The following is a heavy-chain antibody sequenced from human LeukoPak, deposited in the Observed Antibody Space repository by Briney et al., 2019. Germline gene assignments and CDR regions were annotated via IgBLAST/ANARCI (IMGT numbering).Heavy chain of an antibody. CDR1: GGSISSGSYY. CDR2: IYTSGST. Sequence: PSQTLSLTCTVSGGSISSGSYYWSWIWQPAGKGLAWIGRIYTSGSTNYNPSLKSRVTISVDTSKNQFSLKLSSVTAADTAVYYCARALPGGSGGGRSAEYFQHWGQGTLVTVSS. D-gene: IGHD6-19*01. J-gene: IGHJ1*01. V-gene: IGHV4-61*02. CDR3: ARALPGGSGGGRSAEYFQH.